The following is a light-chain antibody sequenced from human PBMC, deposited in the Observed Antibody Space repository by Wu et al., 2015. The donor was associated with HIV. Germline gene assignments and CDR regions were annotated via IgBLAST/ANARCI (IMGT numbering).Light chain of an antibody. CDR1: QSVSRN. Sequence: EIVLTQSPGTLSLSPGERATLSCTASQSVSRNSLAWYQQKPGQAPRLLIFGASTRASGIPDRFTGSGSGTEFTLTISSMQSEDFAVYYCQQYNHWPPNTFGQGTKLEIK. CDR3: QQYNHWPPNT. J-gene: IGKJ2*01. CDR2: GAS. V-gene: IGKV3D-15*01.